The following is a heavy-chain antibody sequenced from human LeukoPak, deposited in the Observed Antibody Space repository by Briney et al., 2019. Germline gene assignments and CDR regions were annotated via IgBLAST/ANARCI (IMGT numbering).Heavy chain of an antibody. D-gene: IGHD3-3*01. CDR1: GFTFSSYW. Sequence: GGSLRLSCVASGFTFSSYWMSWVRQAPGKGQEWVANIKQDGSEKYYVDSVKGRFTISRDNAKNSLYLQMDSLRAEDTAVYYCARTQTYYDFWSGPSDPYFDYWGQGTLVTVSS. J-gene: IGHJ4*02. CDR3: ARTQTYYDFWSGPSDPYFDY. CDR2: IKQDGSEK. V-gene: IGHV3-7*01.